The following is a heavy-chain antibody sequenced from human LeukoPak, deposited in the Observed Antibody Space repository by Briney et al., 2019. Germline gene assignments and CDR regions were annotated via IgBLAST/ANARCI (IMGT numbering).Heavy chain of an antibody. CDR3: ARDLGYRYGLDH. Sequence: TGGSLRLSCVASGFSFSNTSMTWIRQAPGKGLQFVASTGSAGTTIYYGDSVEGRFTISRDNAKNSLYLQLNSLRAEDTAIYYCARDLGYRYGLDHWGQGTLVTVSS. J-gene: IGHJ4*02. CDR1: GFSFSNTS. V-gene: IGHV3-11*01. D-gene: IGHD5-18*01. CDR2: TGSAGTTI.